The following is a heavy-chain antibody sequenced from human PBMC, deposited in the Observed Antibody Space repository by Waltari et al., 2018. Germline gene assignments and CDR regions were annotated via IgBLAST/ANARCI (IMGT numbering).Heavy chain of an antibody. D-gene: IGHD2-2*01. CDR1: GDSLSGNYW. V-gene: IGHV4-4*02. Sequence: QVHLQESGQGLVKPSGTLSLTCAVSGDSLSGNYWWSWVRQSPEKGLEWIGQVHHSGKTHYNPSLQSRVAISVDKPKNQFSLNLNSVTAADTAIYYCAGDRAIGLFFDYWGRGTLVTVSS. CDR2: VHHSGKT. J-gene: IGHJ4*02. CDR3: AGDRAIGLFFDY.